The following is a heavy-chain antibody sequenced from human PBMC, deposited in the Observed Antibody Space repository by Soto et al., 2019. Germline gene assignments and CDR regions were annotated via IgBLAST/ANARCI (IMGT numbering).Heavy chain of an antibody. CDR1: ASSITDASY. V-gene: IGHV4-38-2*02. CDR2: IHHGGGT. CDR3: ASRDPGTSVDY. D-gene: IGHD1-7*01. J-gene: IGHJ4*02. Sequence: TSETLSLTCTVSASSITDASYWGWIRQPPGKGLEWIGSIHHGGGTYYNPSLKSRVTISVDTSKNQFSLKLSSVTAADTAVYYCASRDPGTSVDYWGQGTLVTVSS.